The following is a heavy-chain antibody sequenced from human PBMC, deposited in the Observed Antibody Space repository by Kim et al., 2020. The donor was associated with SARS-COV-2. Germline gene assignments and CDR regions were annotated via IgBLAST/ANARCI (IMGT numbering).Heavy chain of an antibody. CDR1: GFTFSSYA. Sequence: GGSLRLSCAASGFTFSSYAMHWVRQAPGKGLEWVAVISYDGSNKYYADSVKGRFTISRDNSKNTLYLQMNSLRAEDTAVYYCARKHSGSYSLDYWGQGTLVTVSS. J-gene: IGHJ4*02. D-gene: IGHD1-26*01. CDR2: ISYDGSNK. V-gene: IGHV3-30*04. CDR3: ARKHSGSYSLDY.